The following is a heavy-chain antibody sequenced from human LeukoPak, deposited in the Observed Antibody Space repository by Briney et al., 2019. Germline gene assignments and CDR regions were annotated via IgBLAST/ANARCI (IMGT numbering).Heavy chain of an antibody. CDR1: GFTFTNAR. Sequence: GGSLRLSCAASGFTFTNARMSWVRQAPGKGLEWVGCITSKTDGGTTDYAAPVKSRFTISRDDSKNTLYLQMNSLKTEDTAVYYCTTGGSGWSLGYWGQGTLVTVSS. J-gene: IGHJ4*02. V-gene: IGHV3-15*01. CDR2: ITSKTDGGTT. CDR3: TTGGSGWSLGY. D-gene: IGHD6-19*01.